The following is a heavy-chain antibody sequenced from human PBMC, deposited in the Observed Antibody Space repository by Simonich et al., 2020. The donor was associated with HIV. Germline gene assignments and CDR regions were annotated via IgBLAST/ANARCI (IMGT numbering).Heavy chain of an antibody. CDR3: ARKGGGRGVYYFDY. CDR1: GGTFSSFA. J-gene: IGHJ4*02. Sequence: QVQLVQSGAEVKKPGSSVKVSCKASGGTFSSFATSWVRQAPGLGLEWVGGIIPICGTAKYAQMFQGRVTITADESTSTAYMELSSLRSEDTGIYYCARKGGGRGVYYFDYWGQGTLVTVSS. D-gene: IGHD3-10*01. CDR2: IIPICGTA. V-gene: IGHV1-69*13.